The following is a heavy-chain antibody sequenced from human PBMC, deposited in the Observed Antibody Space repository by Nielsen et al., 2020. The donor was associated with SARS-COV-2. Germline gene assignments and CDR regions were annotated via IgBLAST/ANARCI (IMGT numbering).Heavy chain of an antibody. V-gene: IGHV1-46*01. CDR3: ARGYSNRRFDP. CDR2: LNPSGGST. Sequence: WVRQAPGQGLEWMGILNPSGGSTNYAQKFQGRVTMTRDTSTSTVYMELSSLRSEDTAVYYCARGYSNRRFDPWGQGTLVTVSS. J-gene: IGHJ5*02. D-gene: IGHD6-13*01.